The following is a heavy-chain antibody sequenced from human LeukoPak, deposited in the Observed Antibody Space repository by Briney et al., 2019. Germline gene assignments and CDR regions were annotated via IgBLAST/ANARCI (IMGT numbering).Heavy chain of an antibody. CDR3: ASPYGGNSDLPFDY. CDR2: IIPIFGTA. CDR1: GGTFSSYA. J-gene: IGHJ4*02. D-gene: IGHD4-23*01. Sequence: ASVKVSCKASGGTFSSYAISWVRQAPGQGLEWMGGIIPIFGTANYAQKFQGRVTITADESTSTAYMELSSLRSEDTAVYYCASPYGGNSDLPFDYWGQGTLVTVSS. V-gene: IGHV1-69*13.